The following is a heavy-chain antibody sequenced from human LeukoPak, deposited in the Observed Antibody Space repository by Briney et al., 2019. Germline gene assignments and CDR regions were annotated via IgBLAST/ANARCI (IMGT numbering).Heavy chain of an antibody. CDR3: ARGGSRYGSGSYSY. CDR2: IYTSGST. Sequence: SGTLSLTCTVSGGSISSYYWSWIRQPAGKGLEWIGRIYTSGSTNYNPSLKSRVTMSVDTSKNQFSLKLSSVTAADTAVYYCARGGSRYGSGSYSYWGQGTLVTVSS. V-gene: IGHV4-4*07. CDR1: GGSISSYY. D-gene: IGHD3-10*01. J-gene: IGHJ4*02.